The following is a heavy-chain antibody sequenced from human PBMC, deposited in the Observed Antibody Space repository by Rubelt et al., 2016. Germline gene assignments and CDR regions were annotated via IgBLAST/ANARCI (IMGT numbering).Heavy chain of an antibody. CDR2: IIPILGIA. D-gene: IGHD5-24*01. V-gene: IGHV1-69*04. CDR3: ASGQERWLQFVN. CDR1: GGTFSSYA. Sequence: QVQLVQSGAEVKKPGSSVKVSCKASGGTFSSYAISWVRQAPGQGLEWMGRIIPILGIANYGQKFQGRVTITADKSTSTAYMELSSLRSEDTAVYYCASGQERWLQFVNWGQGTLVTVSS. J-gene: IGHJ4*02.